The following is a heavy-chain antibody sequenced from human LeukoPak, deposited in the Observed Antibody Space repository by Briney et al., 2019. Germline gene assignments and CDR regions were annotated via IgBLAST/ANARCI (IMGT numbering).Heavy chain of an antibody. Sequence: XLIYSSGSTNYNPSLKSRVTISVDKAKNPFSLKLSSVTAADTAVYYCARSPYCSGGSCYFDYWGQGTLVTVSS. V-gene: IGHV4-61*02. J-gene: IGHJ4*02. CDR3: ARSPYCSGGSCYFDY. D-gene: IGHD2-15*01. CDR2: IYSSGST.